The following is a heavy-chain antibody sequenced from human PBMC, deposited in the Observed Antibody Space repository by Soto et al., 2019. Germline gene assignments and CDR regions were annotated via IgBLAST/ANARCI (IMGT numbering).Heavy chain of an antibody. Sequence: GGSRRLSCATSGFTFSNFGMRWGRQTPGKGLEWVSTITSTGGDTYYTDSVKGRFTISRDNSKNTLYLQMSSLRAEDTALYYCTKASSDRHHMDVWGQGTTVTVSS. J-gene: IGHJ6*02. CDR1: GFTFSNFG. CDR2: ITSTGGDT. V-gene: IGHV3-23*01. CDR3: TKASSDRHHMDV.